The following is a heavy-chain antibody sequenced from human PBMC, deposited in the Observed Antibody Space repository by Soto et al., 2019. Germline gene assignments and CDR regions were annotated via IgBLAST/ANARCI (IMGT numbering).Heavy chain of an antibody. Sequence: EVQLLESGGGLVQPGGSLRLSCAASGFTFSNYAMSWVRQAPGKGLEWVSSINGGGGSTYYADSVKGRFTISRDNSKNTLYLQMNSLRAEDTAVYYCAKAQRGYTSTARIDYWGQGTLVTVSS. CDR1: GFTFSNYA. V-gene: IGHV3-23*01. J-gene: IGHJ4*02. CDR3: AKAQRGYTSTARIDY. CDR2: INGGGGST. D-gene: IGHD6-13*01.